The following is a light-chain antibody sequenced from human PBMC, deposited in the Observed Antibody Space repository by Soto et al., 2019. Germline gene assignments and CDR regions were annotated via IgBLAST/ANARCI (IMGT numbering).Light chain of an antibody. CDR2: EVT. CDR1: SRDIGDYNW. CDR3: SSYAGANTLL. V-gene: IGLV2-8*01. J-gene: IGLJ2*01. Sequence: QSALTQPPSASGSPGQSVTLSCTGTSRDIGDYNWVSWYQQHPGKAPKRIIFEVTKRPSGVPDRFSGSKSGSTASLTVSGLQAEDEAHYYCSSYAGANTLLFGGGTKVTVL.